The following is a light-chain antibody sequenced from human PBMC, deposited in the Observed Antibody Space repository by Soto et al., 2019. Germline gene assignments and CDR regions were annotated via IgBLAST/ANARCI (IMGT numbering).Light chain of an antibody. CDR2: KNS. CDR3: AAWDDTPCSYDV. CDR1: GSNIGSNY. J-gene: IGLJ1*01. V-gene: IGLV1-47*01. Sequence: QSVLTQPPSASGTPGQTVTISCSGSGSNIGSNYVDWYQQFPGTAPKLLIYKNSQRPSGVPDRFSGSKSGTSASLAISGLRSEDEDHYYCAAWDDTPCSYDVFGPATKLTV.